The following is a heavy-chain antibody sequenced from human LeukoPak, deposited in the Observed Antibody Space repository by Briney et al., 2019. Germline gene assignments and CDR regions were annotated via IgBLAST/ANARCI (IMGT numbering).Heavy chain of an antibody. CDR3: ARDLIWSGLNWFDP. D-gene: IGHD3-3*01. J-gene: IGHJ5*02. Sequence: SETLSLTCTVSGGSISSHYWSWIRQPPGKGLEWIGHVSYIGSTNYNPSLKSRVTISVDTSTNQFSLKLRSVTAADTAVYYCARDLIWSGLNWFDPWAQEPWSPSPQ. CDR2: VSYIGST. V-gene: IGHV4-59*11. CDR1: GGSISSHY.